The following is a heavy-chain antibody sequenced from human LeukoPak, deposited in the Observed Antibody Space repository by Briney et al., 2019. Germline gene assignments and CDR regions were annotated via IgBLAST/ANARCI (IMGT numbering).Heavy chain of an antibody. D-gene: IGHD3-10*01. V-gene: IGHV3-66*01. J-gene: IGHJ4*02. CDR1: GFTVSSNY. CDR2: IYSGGST. CDR3: ARGGAMIRGVFDY. Sequence: GGSLRLSCIASGFTVSSNYMTWVRQAPGKGLEWVSIIYSGGSTYYADSVKGRFTISRDNSKNTLYLQMNSLRAEDAAVYYCARGGAMIRGVFDYWGQGTLVTVSS.